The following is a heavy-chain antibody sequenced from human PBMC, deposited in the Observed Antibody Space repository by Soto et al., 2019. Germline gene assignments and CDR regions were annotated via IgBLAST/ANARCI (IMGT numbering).Heavy chain of an antibody. CDR1: GGTFSSYA. V-gene: IGHV1-69*13. D-gene: IGHD3-22*01. CDR2: IIPIFGTA. Sequence: SVKVSCKASGGTFSSYAISWVRQAPGQGLEWMGGIIPIFGTANYAQKFQGRVTITADESTSTAYMELSSLRSEDTAVYYCARHFVAVVIKGWGYWGQGTLVTVSS. CDR3: ARHFVAVVIKGWGY. J-gene: IGHJ4*02.